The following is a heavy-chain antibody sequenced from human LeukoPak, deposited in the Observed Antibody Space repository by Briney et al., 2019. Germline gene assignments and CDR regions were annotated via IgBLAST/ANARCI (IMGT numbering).Heavy chain of an antibody. CDR2: IYHRGTT. J-gene: IGHJ6*03. Sequence: SQTLSLTCTVSGGSIGIDDYYWTWIRQPPGKGLEWIGYIYHRGTTYYNPSLESRVTISVDRSKNQFSLKLSSVTAADTAMFYCARVRDPYYYYMDVWGKGTTVTVSS. CDR1: GGSIGIDDYY. D-gene: IGHD5-24*01. CDR3: ARVRDPYYYYMDV. V-gene: IGHV4-30-2*01.